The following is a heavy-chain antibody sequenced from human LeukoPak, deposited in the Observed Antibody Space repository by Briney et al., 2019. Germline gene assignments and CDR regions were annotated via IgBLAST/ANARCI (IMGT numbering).Heavy chain of an antibody. CDR2: IYYSGST. CDR3: ARKNDSSGYYYDY. CDR1: GGSISSGDCY. J-gene: IGHJ4*02. Sequence: SETLSLTCTVSGGSISSGDCYWSRIRQPPGKGLEWIGYIYYSGSTYYNPSLKSRVTISVDTSKNQFSLKLSSVTAADTAVYYCARKNDSSGYYYDYWGQGTLVTVSS. V-gene: IGHV4-30-4*01. D-gene: IGHD3-22*01.